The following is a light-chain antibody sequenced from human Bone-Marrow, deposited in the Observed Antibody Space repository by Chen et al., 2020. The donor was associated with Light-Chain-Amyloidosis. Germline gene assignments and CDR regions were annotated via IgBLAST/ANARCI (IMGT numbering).Light chain of an antibody. CDR2: EDT. Sequence: SYELTQPPSVSVYTGHTARITCSGDALPKRYAYWYQQKSGQAPLLVIYEDTKRPSGIPERFSGSSSGTMATLTISGALVEDEADYYCYSTDSSGNHRVFGGGTKLTVL. CDR1: ALPKRY. CDR3: YSTDSSGNHRV. V-gene: IGLV3-10*01. J-gene: IGLJ2*01.